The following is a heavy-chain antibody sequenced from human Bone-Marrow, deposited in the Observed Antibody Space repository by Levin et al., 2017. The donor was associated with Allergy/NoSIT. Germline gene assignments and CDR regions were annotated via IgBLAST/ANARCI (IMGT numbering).Heavy chain of an antibody. D-gene: IGHD3-10*01. CDR3: TRGLWFGSYNATLEY. V-gene: IGHV3-49*03. CDR2: IRSKAYGGTT. J-gene: IGHJ4*02. Sequence: PGGSLRLSCTASGFTFGDYAMSWFRQAPGKGLEWVGFIRSKAYGGTTEYAASVKGRFPISRDDPKSIAYLQMNSLKTEDTAVYYCTRGLWFGSYNATLEYRGQGPLVTVSA. CDR1: GFTFGDYA.